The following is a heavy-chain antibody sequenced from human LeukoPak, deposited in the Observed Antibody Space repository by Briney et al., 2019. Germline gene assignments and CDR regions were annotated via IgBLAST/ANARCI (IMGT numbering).Heavy chain of an antibody. CDR3: AVKLPTASPQYFQH. J-gene: IGHJ1*01. Sequence: SETLSLTCAVYGGSFSGYCWSWIRQPPGKGLEWIGEINHSGSTNYNPSLKGRVTISADTSKNQFSLILSSVTAADTAVYYCAVKLPTASPQYFQHWGQGTLVIVSS. CDR1: GGSFSGYC. CDR2: INHSGST. D-gene: IGHD2-2*01. V-gene: IGHV4-34*01.